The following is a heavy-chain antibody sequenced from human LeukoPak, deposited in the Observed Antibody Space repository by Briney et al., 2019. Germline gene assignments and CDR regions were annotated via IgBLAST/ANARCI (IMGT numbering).Heavy chain of an antibody. CDR3: ARVRIQLWSQIDY. J-gene: IGHJ4*02. D-gene: IGHD5-18*01. CDR1: VGTFSSYA. Sequence: GASVKVSCKASVGTFSSYAISWVRQAPGQGLEWMGGIIPIFGTANYAQKFQGRVTITADESTSTAYMELSSLRSEDTAVYYCARVRIQLWSQIDYWGQGTLVTVSS. CDR2: IIPIFGTA. V-gene: IGHV1-69*01.